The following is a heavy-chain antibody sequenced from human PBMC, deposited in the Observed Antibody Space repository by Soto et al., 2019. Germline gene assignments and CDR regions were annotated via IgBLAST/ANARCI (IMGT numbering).Heavy chain of an antibody. D-gene: IGHD2-21*01. J-gene: IGHJ4*02. CDR2: INPSGGYT. Sequence: GASVKVSCKASGYTFTSYYMNWVRQAPGQGLEWLGIINPSGGYTAYAQRFLGRVTMTSDTSTSTVHMELGSLTSEDTAVYYCAGFAAVAVMTGSYDHCGQGSLVTVSS. CDR1: GYTFTSYY. CDR3: AGFAAVAVMTGSYDH. V-gene: IGHV1-46*03.